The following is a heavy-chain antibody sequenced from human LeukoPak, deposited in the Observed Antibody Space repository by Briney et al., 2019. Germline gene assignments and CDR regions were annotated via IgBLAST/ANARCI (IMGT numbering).Heavy chain of an antibody. J-gene: IGHJ4*02. V-gene: IGHV4-34*01. CDR2: INHSEST. CDR3: ARDSFLTGYYIDY. CDR1: GGSFSGYY. D-gene: IGHD3-9*01. Sequence: SETLSLTCAVYGGSFSGYYWSWIRQPPGKGLEWIGEINHSESTNYNPSLKRRVTISVDTSKNQLSLKLSSVTAADTAVYYCARDSFLTGYYIDYWGQGTLVTVSS.